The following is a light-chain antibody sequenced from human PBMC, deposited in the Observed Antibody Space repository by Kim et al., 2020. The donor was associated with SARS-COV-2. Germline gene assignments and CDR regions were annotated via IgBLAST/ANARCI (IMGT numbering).Light chain of an antibody. CDR1: SGGMAGNY. CDR2: EDN. Sequence: VIISSARSSGGMAGNYVPWYQQRPGSAPTPLIYEDNQRPSGVPDRFSGSIDSSSNSASLTISGLKAEDEDDYCCQSYDSSSPWVFGGGTQLTVL. V-gene: IGLV6-57*03. J-gene: IGLJ3*02. CDR3: QSYDSSSPWV.